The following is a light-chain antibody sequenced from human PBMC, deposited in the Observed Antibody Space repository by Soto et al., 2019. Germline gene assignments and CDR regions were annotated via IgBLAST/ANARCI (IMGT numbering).Light chain of an antibody. CDR2: GAS. Sequence: EIVMTQSPGTLSLSRGERATLSCRASQSVSSRLAWYQQKPGQAPRLLISGASSRATGIPDRFSGSGSGTDFTLTISRLEPEDFALYYCQHYVERSPITFGQGTRLEIK. J-gene: IGKJ5*01. CDR3: QHYVERSPIT. V-gene: IGKV3-20*01. CDR1: QSVSSR.